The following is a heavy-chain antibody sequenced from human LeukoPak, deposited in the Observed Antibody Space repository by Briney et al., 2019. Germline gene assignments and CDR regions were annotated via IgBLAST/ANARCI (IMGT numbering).Heavy chain of an antibody. CDR2: IYPGDSDT. CDR3: ARLNSSSWYGPYYYGMDV. V-gene: IGHV5-51*01. D-gene: IGHD6-13*01. CDR1: GYSFATYW. J-gene: IGHJ6*02. Sequence: GESLKVSCKGSGYSFATYWIGWVRQLPGKGLEWMGIIYPGDSDTRYSPSFQGQVTISPDKSISTAYLQWSSLKASDTAMYYCARLNSSSWYGPYYYGMDVWGQGTTVTVSS.